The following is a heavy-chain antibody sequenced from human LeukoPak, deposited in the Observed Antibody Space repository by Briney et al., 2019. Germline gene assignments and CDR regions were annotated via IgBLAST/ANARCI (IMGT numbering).Heavy chain of an antibody. D-gene: IGHD3-9*01. V-gene: IGHV3-21*01. CDR2: ISSSSSYI. CDR1: GFTFSSYS. CDR3: ARGVKIYDILTGYYSPFDY. J-gene: IGHJ4*02. Sequence: PGGSLRLSCAASGFTFSSYSMNWVRQAPGKGLEWVSSISSSSSYIYYADSVKGRFTISRDNAKNSLYLQMNSLRAEDTAVYYCARGVKIYDILTGYYSPFDYWGQGTLVTVSS.